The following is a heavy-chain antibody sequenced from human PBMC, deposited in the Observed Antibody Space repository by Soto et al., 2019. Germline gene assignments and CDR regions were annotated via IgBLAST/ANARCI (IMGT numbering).Heavy chain of an antibody. J-gene: IGHJ6*03. CDR2: INHSGST. D-gene: IGHD2-21*02. CDR3: ARGVTLKNLYYYYYYMDV. V-gene: IGHV4-34*01. CDR1: GGSFSGYY. Sequence: SQTLSLTWGVYGGSFSGYYWSWIRQTTGKGLEWIVEINHSGSTNYNPSLKTRVTISVDTSKNQFSLKLSSVTAADTAVYYCARGVTLKNLYYYYYYMDVWGKGTTVTVSS.